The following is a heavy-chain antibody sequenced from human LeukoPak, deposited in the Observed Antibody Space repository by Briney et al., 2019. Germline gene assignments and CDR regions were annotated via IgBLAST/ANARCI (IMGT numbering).Heavy chain of an antibody. D-gene: IGHD3-22*01. CDR2: IYTSGST. V-gene: IGHV4-61*02. J-gene: IGHJ6*03. CDR1: GGSISSGSYY. Sequence: SQTLSLTCTVSGGSISSGSYYWSWIRQPAGKGLEWIGRIYTSGSTNYNPSLKSRVTISVDTSKNQFSLKLSSVTAADTAVYYCASYRAYYYDSSGYRPYYYYMDVWGKGTTVTVSS. CDR3: ASYRAYYYDSSGYRPYYYYMDV.